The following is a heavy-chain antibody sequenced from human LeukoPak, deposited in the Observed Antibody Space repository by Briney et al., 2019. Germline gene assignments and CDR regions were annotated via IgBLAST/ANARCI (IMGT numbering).Heavy chain of an antibody. Sequence: GGSLRLSCAASGFTFSSYGMHWVRQAPGKGLEWVAFIRYNGSNKYYADSVKGRFTISRDNSKNTLYLQMNSLRAEDTAVYYCAKDPRFARPRDYWGQGTLVTVSS. D-gene: IGHD6-6*01. CDR3: AKDPRFARPRDY. CDR2: IRYNGSNK. J-gene: IGHJ4*02. V-gene: IGHV3-30*02. CDR1: GFTFSSYG.